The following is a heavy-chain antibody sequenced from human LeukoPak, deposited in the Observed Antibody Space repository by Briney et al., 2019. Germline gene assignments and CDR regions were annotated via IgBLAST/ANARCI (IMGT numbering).Heavy chain of an antibody. J-gene: IGHJ4*02. CDR1: GFTFSSYS. V-gene: IGHV3-21*01. Sequence: GGSLRLSCAASGFTFSSYSMNRVRQAPGKGLEWVSSISSSSSYIYYADSVKGRFTISRDNAKNSLYLQMNSLRAEDTAVYYCARGTYSSSLESYYFDYWGQGTLVTVSS. D-gene: IGHD6-6*01. CDR2: ISSSSSYI. CDR3: ARGTYSSSLESYYFDY.